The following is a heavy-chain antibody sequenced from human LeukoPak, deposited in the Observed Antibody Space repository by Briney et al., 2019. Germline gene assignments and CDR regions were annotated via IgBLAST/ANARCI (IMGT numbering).Heavy chain of an antibody. J-gene: IGHJ4*02. CDR2: ISSNGGST. Sequence: GGSLRLSCAASGFTFSSYAMHWVHQAPGKGLEYVSAISSNGGSTYYANSVKGRFTISRDNSKNTLYLQMGSLRAEDMAVYYCARSGYDYLGSFDYWGQGTLVTVSS. D-gene: IGHD5-12*01. CDR1: GFTFSSYA. V-gene: IGHV3-64*01. CDR3: ARSGYDYLGSFDY.